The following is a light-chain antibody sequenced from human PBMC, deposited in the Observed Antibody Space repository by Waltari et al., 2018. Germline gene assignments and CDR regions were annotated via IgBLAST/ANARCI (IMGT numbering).Light chain of an antibody. CDR1: SSDVGGYNF. Sequence: QSALTQPASVSGSPGQSITISCTGTSSDVGGYNFVSWYQQHPDKAPKLIIYDVSERPSGVSNRFSGYKSVNTASLTISGLQAEDEADYYCISYTTISTWVFGTGTKVTVL. CDR2: DVS. CDR3: ISYTTISTWV. J-gene: IGLJ1*01. V-gene: IGLV2-14*03.